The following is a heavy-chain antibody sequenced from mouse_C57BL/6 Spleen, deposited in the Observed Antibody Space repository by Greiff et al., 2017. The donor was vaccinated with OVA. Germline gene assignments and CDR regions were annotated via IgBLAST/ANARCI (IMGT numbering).Heavy chain of an antibody. CDR3: ARWLAYYSNYDAMDY. J-gene: IGHJ4*01. CDR1: GFSLTSYA. D-gene: IGHD2-5*01. Sequence: VKVVESGPGLVAPSQSLSITCTVSGFSLTSYAISWVRQPPGKGLEWLGVIWTGGGTNYNSALKSRLSISKDNSKSQVFLKMNSLQTDDTARYYCARWLAYYSNYDAMDYWGQGTSVTVSS. CDR2: IWTGGGT. V-gene: IGHV2-9-1*01.